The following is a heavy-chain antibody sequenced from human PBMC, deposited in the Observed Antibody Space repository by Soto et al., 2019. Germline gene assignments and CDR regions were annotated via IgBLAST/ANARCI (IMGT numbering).Heavy chain of an antibody. CDR3: ASSSPDYSGYDPYYFDY. CDR1: GGSISSSNW. V-gene: IGHV4-4*02. J-gene: IGHJ4*02. D-gene: IGHD5-12*01. CDR2: IYHSGST. Sequence: QVQLQESGPGLAKPSGTLSLTCAVSGGSISSSNWWSWVRQPPGKGLEWIGEIYHSGSTNYNPSLKSRVTISVDKAKNQFSLKLSSVTAADTAVYYCASSSPDYSGYDPYYFDYWGQGTLVTVSS.